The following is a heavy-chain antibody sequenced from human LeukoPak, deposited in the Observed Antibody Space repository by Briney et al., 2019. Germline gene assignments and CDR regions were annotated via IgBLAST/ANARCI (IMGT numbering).Heavy chain of an antibody. CDR2: INPSGGST. CDR1: GYTFTSYY. V-gene: IGHV1-46*01. D-gene: IGHD3-22*01. Sequence: ASVKVSCKASGYTFTSYYMHWVRQAPGQGLEWMGIINPSGGSTSYAQKFQGRVTMTRDTSISTAYMELSRLRSDDTAVYYCARDWARDTMIVEKWGQGTLVTVSS. CDR3: ARDWARDTMIVEK. J-gene: IGHJ4*02.